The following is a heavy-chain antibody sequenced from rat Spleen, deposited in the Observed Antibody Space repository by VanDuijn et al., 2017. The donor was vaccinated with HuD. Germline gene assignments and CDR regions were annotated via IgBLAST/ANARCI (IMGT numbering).Heavy chain of an antibody. CDR1: GFTFSNYG. V-gene: IGHV5-29*01. J-gene: IGHJ2*01. Sequence: EVQLVESGGGLIQPGRSLKVSCAASGFTFSNYGMAWVRQAPTKGLEWVVTISYDGSSTYYRDSVKGRFTISRDNAKSTLYLQMDSLRSEDTATYYCARHPLYDGYPHYFDYWGQGVMVTVSS. D-gene: IGHD1-12*03. CDR3: ARHPLYDGYPHYFDY. CDR2: ISYDGSST.